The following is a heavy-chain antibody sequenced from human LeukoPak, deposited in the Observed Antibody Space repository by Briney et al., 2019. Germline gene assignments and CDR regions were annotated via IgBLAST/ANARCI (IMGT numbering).Heavy chain of an antibody. CDR1: GYSISSGYY. CDR2: IYHSGST. Sequence: PSETLSLTCTVSGYSISSGYYWGWIRQPPGKGLEWIGSIYHSGSTYYNPSLKSRVTISVDTSKNQFSLKLSSVTAADTAVYYCASTPLSPDNWFDPWGQGILVTVSS. CDR3: ASTPLSPDNWFDP. J-gene: IGHJ5*02. D-gene: IGHD5/OR15-5a*01. V-gene: IGHV4-38-2*02.